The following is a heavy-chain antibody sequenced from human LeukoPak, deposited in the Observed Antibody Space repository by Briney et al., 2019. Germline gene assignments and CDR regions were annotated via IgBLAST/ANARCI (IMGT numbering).Heavy chain of an antibody. D-gene: IGHD6-6*01. CDR2: INTDGNYI. Sequence: RGSLRLSCAASGFIFSSHAMHWVRQAPGKGLESVSSINTDGNYIYYVESVRGRFTISRDNSKNTLHLRMGSLRPEDMAVYYCVRGGTYSSSSLNSWGQGTLVTVSS. J-gene: IGHJ4*02. V-gene: IGHV3-64*02. CDR1: GFIFSSHA. CDR3: VRGGTYSSSSLNS.